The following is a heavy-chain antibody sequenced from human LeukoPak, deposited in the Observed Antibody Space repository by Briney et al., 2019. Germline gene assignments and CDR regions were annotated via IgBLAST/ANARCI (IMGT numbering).Heavy chain of an antibody. Sequence: GGSLRLSCAVSGSTFMKEGLNWVRQAPGKGLEWVSAISNGGETFYADSVKGRFTISRDNSNNKLYFQMNSLRAEDTAVYYCATSFTVILDVTQNWGQGTLVTVS. D-gene: IGHD3-22*01. CDR1: GSTFMKEG. CDR2: ISNGGET. CDR3: ATSFTVILDVTQN. J-gene: IGHJ4*02. V-gene: IGHV3-23*01.